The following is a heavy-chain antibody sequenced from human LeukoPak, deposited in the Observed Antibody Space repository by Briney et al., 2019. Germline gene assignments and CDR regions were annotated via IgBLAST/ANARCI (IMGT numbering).Heavy chain of an antibody. J-gene: IGHJ5*02. CDR3: ARDRPGRYCSSTRCYMASPFDP. Sequence: ASVKVSCKASVGTFSSFAINWVRQAPGQGLEWMGGIIPIFVTANYAQKFQGRVTITADESTSTAYMELSSLRSEDTAVYYCARDRPGRYCSSTRCYMASPFDPWGQGTLVTVSS. V-gene: IGHV1-69*13. CDR1: VGTFSSFA. CDR2: IIPIFVTA. D-gene: IGHD2-2*02.